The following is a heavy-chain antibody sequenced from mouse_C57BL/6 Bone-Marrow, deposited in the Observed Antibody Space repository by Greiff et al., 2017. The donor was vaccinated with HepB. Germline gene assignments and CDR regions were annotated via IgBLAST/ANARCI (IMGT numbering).Heavy chain of an antibody. CDR1: GFTFSSYA. CDR3: ASSPTAWFAY. Sequence: EVQLVESGGGLVKPGGSLKLSCAASGFTFSSYAMSWVRQTPEKRLEWVATISDGGSYTYYPDNVKGRFTISRDNAKNNLYLQMSHLKSEDTAMYYCASSPTAWFAYWGQGTLVTVSA. D-gene: IGHD2-10*01. V-gene: IGHV5-4*01. J-gene: IGHJ3*01. CDR2: ISDGGSYT.